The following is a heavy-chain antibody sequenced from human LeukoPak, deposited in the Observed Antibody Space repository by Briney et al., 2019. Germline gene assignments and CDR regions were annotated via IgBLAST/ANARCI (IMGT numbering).Heavy chain of an antibody. CDR2: IYYSGST. CDR1: GGSISSSSYY. CDR3: ARHAQGQWLVEY. J-gene: IGHJ4*02. Sequence: SETLSLTCTVSGGSISSSSYYWGWIRQPPGKGLEWIGSIYYSGSTYYNPSLKSRVTISVDTSKNQSSLKLSSVTAADTAVYYCARHAQGQWLVEYWGQGTLVTVSS. D-gene: IGHD6-19*01. V-gene: IGHV4-39*01.